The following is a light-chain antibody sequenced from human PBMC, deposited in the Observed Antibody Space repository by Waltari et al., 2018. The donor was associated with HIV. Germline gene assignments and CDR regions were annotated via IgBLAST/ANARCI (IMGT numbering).Light chain of an antibody. CDR1: QVISRW. CDR3: LQYNTYPYT. Sequence: DTQLPQAPHLLSASVGDRVTITCRASQVISRWLAWYQQKPEKAPKSLIYAASSLQSGVPSRFSGSGSRTDFTLTISSLQPEDFATYFCLQYNTYPYTFGQGTKLEIK. CDR2: AAS. J-gene: IGKJ2*01. V-gene: IGKV1D-16*01.